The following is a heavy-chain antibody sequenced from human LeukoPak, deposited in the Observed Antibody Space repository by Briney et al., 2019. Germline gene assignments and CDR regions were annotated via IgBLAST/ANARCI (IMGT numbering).Heavy chain of an antibody. V-gene: IGHV3-23*01. CDR3: AKDSETGYDFLMSGFDN. CDR1: GFTFSTYS. CDR2: ISGSGDRT. J-gene: IGHJ4*02. D-gene: IGHD5-12*01. Sequence: GGSLRLSCGASGFTFSTYSMSWVRQAPGKGLEWVSTISGSGDRTYYADSVKGRFAISRDNSKNTLYVQLNSLRVEDTAVYYCAKDSETGYDFLMSGFDNWGQGTLVTVSS.